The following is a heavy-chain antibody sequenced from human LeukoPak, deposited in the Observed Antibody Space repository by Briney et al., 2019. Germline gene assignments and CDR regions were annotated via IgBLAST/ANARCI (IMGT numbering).Heavy chain of an antibody. V-gene: IGHV1-2*02. Sequence: ASVKASCKASGYNFIDYYIHWVRQAPGQGPEWMGWINPRSGGTKYAQKFQGRVTMTRDTSTSTAYMELRSLTYDDTAVYYCARDGGFLEWLWFDPWGQGTLVTVSS. CDR3: ARDGGFLEWLWFDP. CDR1: GYNFIDYY. D-gene: IGHD3-3*01. CDR2: INPRSGGT. J-gene: IGHJ5*02.